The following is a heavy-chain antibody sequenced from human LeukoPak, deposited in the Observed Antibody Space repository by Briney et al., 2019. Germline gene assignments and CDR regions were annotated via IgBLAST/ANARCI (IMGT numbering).Heavy chain of an antibody. J-gene: IGHJ4*02. V-gene: IGHV1-18*01. CDR3: ARGALCSSTSCYGDFDY. CDR2: ISAYNGNT. Sequence: ASVKVSCKASGYTFTSYGISWVRQAPGQGLEWMGWISAYNGNTNYAQKLQGRVTMTTDTSTSTAYMELRCLRSDDTAVYYCARGALCSSTSCYGDFDYWGQGTLVTVSS. D-gene: IGHD2-2*01. CDR1: GYTFTSYG.